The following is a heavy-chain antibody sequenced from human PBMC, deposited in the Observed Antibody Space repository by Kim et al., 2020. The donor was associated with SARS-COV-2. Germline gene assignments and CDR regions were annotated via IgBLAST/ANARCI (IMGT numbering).Heavy chain of an antibody. J-gene: IGHJ4*02. V-gene: IGHV4-59*09. CDR3: ARGEGVYGHFDY. D-gene: IGHD1-20*01. Sequence: NSNPSLKSRVTRSVDTSKNQFSLKLSSVTAADTAVYYCARGEGVYGHFDYWGQGTLVTVSS.